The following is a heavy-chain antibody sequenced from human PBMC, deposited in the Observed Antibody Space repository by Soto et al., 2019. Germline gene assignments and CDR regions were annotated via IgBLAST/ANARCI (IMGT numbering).Heavy chain of an antibody. Sequence: GGSLRLSCAASGFTIRAHFMDWVRQAPGKGLEWVGRTRDKTHSYTTEYAASVKGRFTISRDISKNTLFLQMNSLRAEDTAVYYCARSYDSSGYHPGSFDYWGQGTLVTVSS. CDR2: TRDKTHSYTT. CDR1: GFTIRAHF. CDR3: ARSYDSSGYHPGSFDY. J-gene: IGHJ4*02. D-gene: IGHD3-22*01. V-gene: IGHV3-72*01.